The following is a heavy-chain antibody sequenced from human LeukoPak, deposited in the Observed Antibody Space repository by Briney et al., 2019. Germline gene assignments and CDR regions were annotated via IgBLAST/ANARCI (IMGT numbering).Heavy chain of an antibody. Sequence: ASVKVSCKASGYTFTSYGISWVRQAPGQGLEWMGWISAYNGNTNYAQKFHGRVTMTRDTSISTAYMELSRLRSDDTAVYYCARPHLAAAGYYFDYWGQGTLVTVSS. J-gene: IGHJ4*02. CDR3: ARPHLAAAGYYFDY. CDR2: ISAYNGNT. D-gene: IGHD6-13*01. CDR1: GYTFTSYG. V-gene: IGHV1-18*01.